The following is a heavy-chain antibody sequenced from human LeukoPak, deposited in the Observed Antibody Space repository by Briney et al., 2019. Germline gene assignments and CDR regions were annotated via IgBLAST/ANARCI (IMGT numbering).Heavy chain of an antibody. CDR2: IIPIFGTA. CDR3: ARGCSGGSCYAYFDY. V-gene: IGHV1-69*05. Sequence: SVKVSCKASGGTFSSYAISWVRQAPGQGLEWMGRIIPIFGTANYAQKFQGRVTITTDESTSTAYMELSSLRSEDTAVYYCARGCSGGSCYAYFDYWGQGTLVTVSS. J-gene: IGHJ4*02. CDR1: GGTFSSYA. D-gene: IGHD2-15*01.